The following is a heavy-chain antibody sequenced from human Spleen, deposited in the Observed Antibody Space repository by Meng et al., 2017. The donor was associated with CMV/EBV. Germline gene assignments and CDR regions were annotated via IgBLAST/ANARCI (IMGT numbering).Heavy chain of an antibody. CDR3: AKDIDVNGDY. D-gene: IGHD2-8*01. J-gene: IGHJ4*02. V-gene: IGHV3-30*02. CDR1: GFTFSRHG. Sequence: GGSLRLSCGASGFTFSRHGMHWVRQAPGKGLEWASFISYDGNNEKYAEFVKGRFTISRDNSKNILYLQMSSLRREDTGVYYCAKDIDVNGDYWGQGTLVTVSS. CDR2: ISYDGNNE.